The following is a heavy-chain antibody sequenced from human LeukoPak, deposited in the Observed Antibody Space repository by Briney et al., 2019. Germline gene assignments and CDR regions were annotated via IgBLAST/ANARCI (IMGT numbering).Heavy chain of an antibody. CDR2: IYYSGST. D-gene: IGHD4-11*01. Sequence: SETLSLTCTVSGGSISSYYWSWIRQPPGKGLEWIGYIYYSGSTNYNPSLKSRVTISVDTSKNQFSLKLSSVTAADTAVYYCARRPVTTSGVYWGQGTLVTVSS. J-gene: IGHJ4*02. V-gene: IGHV4-59*01. CDR3: ARRPVTTSGVY. CDR1: GGSISSYY.